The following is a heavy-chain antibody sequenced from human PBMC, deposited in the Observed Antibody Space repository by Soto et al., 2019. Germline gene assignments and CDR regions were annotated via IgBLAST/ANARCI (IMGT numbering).Heavy chain of an antibody. Sequence: QMQLVQSGAEVKKPGSSVKVSCKASGGTFSSYAFSWVRQAPGQGLEWMGGIIPIFGTANYAQRFQGRVTITADESTSTVYVELSSLRSEDTAVYYCATGLGGLPRAFDIWGQGTMVTVSS. CDR2: IIPIFGTA. J-gene: IGHJ3*02. CDR1: GGTFSSYA. D-gene: IGHD3-3*01. V-gene: IGHV1-69*01. CDR3: ATGLGGLPRAFDI.